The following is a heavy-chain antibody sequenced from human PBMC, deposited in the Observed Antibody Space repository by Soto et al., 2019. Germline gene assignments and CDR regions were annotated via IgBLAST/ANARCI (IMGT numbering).Heavy chain of an antibody. CDR2: ISAYNGNT. J-gene: IGHJ6*02. CDR3: ARDRYCSSTSCRFQSGGMDV. Sequence: ASVKVSCKASGYTFTSYGISWVRQAPGQGLEWMGWISAYNGNTNYAQKLQGRVTMTTDTSTSTAYMELRSLRSDDTAVYYCARDRYCSSTSCRFQSGGMDVWGQGTTVTVSS. V-gene: IGHV1-18*04. D-gene: IGHD2-2*01. CDR1: GYTFTSYG.